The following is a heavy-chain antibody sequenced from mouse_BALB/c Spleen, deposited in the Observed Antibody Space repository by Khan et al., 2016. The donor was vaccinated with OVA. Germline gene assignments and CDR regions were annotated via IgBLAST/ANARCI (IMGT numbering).Heavy chain of an antibody. J-gene: IGHJ4*01. V-gene: IGHV1S41*01. CDR2: IGPGSGSD. CDR3: ARSNYYGRSLYAMDY. D-gene: IGHD1-1*01. CDR1: GYTFTSYW. Sequence: DLVKPGASVKLSCKASGYTFTSYWINWIKQRPGQGLEWIGQIGPGSGSDCYNEMFKAKATLTVDTSSSTAYIQLNSLSSEDSAVYFCARSNYYGRSLYAMDYWGQGTSVTVSS.